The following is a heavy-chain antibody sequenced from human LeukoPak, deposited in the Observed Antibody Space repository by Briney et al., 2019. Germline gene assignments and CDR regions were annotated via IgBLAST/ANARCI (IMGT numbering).Heavy chain of an antibody. CDR2: TYYNSRWKN. V-gene: IGHV6-1*01. CDR3: ARGLNYYDSSGYSYYFQY. J-gene: IGHJ4*02. CDR1: GDSVSTNSA. Sequence: SQTLSLTCGIFGDSVSTNSARNWIRQSPWRGLEWLGRTYYNSRWKNDYAESVKGRITISADTFKNQFSLQLNSVTPNDTAVYYCARGLNYYDSSGYSYYFQYWGQGTLVTVSS. D-gene: IGHD3-22*01.